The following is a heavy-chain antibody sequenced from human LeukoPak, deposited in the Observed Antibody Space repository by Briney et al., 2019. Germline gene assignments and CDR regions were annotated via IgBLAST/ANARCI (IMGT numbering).Heavy chain of an antibody. D-gene: IGHD7-27*01. Sequence: ASVKVSCKASGYTFTGCYMHWVRQAPGQGLEWMGWINPNSGGTNYAQKFQGRVTMTRDTSISTAYMELSRLRSDDTAVYYCARDPGERGAFDIWGQGTMVTVSS. CDR3: ARDPGERGAFDI. V-gene: IGHV1-2*02. J-gene: IGHJ3*02. CDR1: GYTFTGCY. CDR2: INPNSGGT.